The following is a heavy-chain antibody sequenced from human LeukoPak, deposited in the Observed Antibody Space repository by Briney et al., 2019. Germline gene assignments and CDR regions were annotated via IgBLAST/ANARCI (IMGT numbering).Heavy chain of an antibody. J-gene: IGHJ3*02. CDR3: AKTRPPRYSGYDSWPDDAFDI. V-gene: IGHV3-48*01. CDR1: GFTFSTYY. Sequence: GGSLRLSCAASGFTFSTYYMNWVRQAPGKGLEWVSYICISGITIYYAVSVKGRFTNSRDNSKNTLYLKMNSLRAEDTAVYYCAKTRPPRYSGYDSWPDDAFDIWGQGTMVTVSS. CDR2: ICISGITI. D-gene: IGHD5-12*01.